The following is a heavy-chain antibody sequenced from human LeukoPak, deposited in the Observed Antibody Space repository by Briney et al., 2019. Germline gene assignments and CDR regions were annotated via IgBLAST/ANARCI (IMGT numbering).Heavy chain of an antibody. V-gene: IGHV4-34*01. CDR1: GLTFSNYW. CDR3: ARAAPGSYGSFDY. J-gene: IGHJ4*02. D-gene: IGHD5-18*01. Sequence: PGGSLRLSCAASGLTFSNYWMDWVRQAPGKGLEWIGEINHSGSTNYNPSLKSRVTISVDTSKNQFSLKLSSVTAADTAVYYCARAAPGSYGSFDYWGQGTLVTVSS. CDR2: INHSGST.